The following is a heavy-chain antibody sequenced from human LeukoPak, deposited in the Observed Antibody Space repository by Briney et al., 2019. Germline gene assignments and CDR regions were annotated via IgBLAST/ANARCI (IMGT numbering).Heavy chain of an antibody. CDR1: GSTFSSHA. CDR3: ARDHGGSYFDY. Sequence: PGGSLRLSCTASGSTFSSHAMSWVRQAPGKGLECVSSISTGGGTTYYTDSVKGRFTISRDNSKNTLYLQMNSLRAEDTAVYYCARDHGGSYFDYWGQGTLVTVSS. V-gene: IGHV3-23*01. CDR2: ISTGGGTT. D-gene: IGHD1-26*01. J-gene: IGHJ4*02.